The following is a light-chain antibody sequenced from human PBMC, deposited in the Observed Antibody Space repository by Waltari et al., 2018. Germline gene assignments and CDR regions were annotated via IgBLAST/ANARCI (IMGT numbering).Light chain of an antibody. CDR2: GKN. J-gene: IGLJ2*01. V-gene: IGLV3-19*01. CDR1: GLRSFY. Sequence: SSELTQDPAVSVALGQTVRITCQGDGLRSFYASWYQQKPGQAPILVIYGKNNRPSGIPDRFSGSTSGNTASLTITGAQAEDDADYYCNSRDSSSSHQLFGGGTKLTVL. CDR3: NSRDSSSSHQL.